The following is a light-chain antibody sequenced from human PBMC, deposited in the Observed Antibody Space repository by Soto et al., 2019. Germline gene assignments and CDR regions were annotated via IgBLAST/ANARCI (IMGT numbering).Light chain of an antibody. CDR2: LGS. V-gene: IGKV2-28*01. J-gene: IGKJ4*02. CDR3: VQALQSPWG. CDR1: RSLLHSTGYNY. Sequence: DIVMTQSPLSLPVTPGEPASISCRSSRSLLHSTGYNYLDWYLQKPGQSPQLLIYLGSNRAAGGPDRVSGSASGTAVTLKVSRVEADDVGVYYCVQALQSPWGFGGGTKVDIK.